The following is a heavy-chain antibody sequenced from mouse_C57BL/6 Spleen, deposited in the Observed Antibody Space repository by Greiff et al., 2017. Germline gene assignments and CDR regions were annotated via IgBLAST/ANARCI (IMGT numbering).Heavy chain of an antibody. CDR2: IYPRSGNT. V-gene: IGHV1-81*01. CDR3: ARSGGNYDYYAMDY. CDR1: GYTFTSYG. Sequence: QVQLQQSGAELARPGASVKLSCKASGYTFTSYGISWVKQRTGQGLEWIGEIYPRSGNTYYNEKFKGKATLTADKSPSTAYMELRSLTSEDSAVYFCARSGGNYDYYAMDYWGQGTSVTVSS. D-gene: IGHD2-1*01. J-gene: IGHJ4*01.